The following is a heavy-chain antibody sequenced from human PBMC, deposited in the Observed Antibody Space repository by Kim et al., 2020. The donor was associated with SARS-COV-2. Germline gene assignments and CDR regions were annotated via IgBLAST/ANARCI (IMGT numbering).Heavy chain of an antibody. CDR2: ISYDGSNK. CDR1: GFTFSSYA. D-gene: IGHD7-27*01. J-gene: IGHJ4*02. CDR3: ARAHGDYYFDY. V-gene: IGHV3-30-3*01. Sequence: GGSLRLSCAASGFTFSSYAMHWVRQAPGKGLEWVAVISYDGSNKYYADSVKGRFTISRDNSKNTLYLQMNSLRAEDTAVYYCARAHGDYYFDYWGQGTLVTVSS.